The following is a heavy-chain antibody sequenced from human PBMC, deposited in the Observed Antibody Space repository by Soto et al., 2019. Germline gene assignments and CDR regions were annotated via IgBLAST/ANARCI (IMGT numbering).Heavy chain of an antibody. Sequence: PSETLSLTCTVSGGSISSATNYWTWIRQHPEKGLEWIGYISRSGSTYFSPSLKSRVSISVDTSTNQFSLRLSSATAADTAVYYCARQRPPRGPNYYSFSDFYHGVFDPWGQGTLVTVSS. V-gene: IGHV4-31*03. J-gene: IGHJ5*02. D-gene: IGHD3-10*01. CDR2: ISRSGST. CDR1: GGSISSATNY. CDR3: ARQRPPRGPNYYSFSDFYHGVFDP.